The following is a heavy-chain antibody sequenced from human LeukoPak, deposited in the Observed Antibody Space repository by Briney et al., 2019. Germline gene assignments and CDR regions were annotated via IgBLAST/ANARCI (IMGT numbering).Heavy chain of an antibody. CDR3: ARDEYTTPTDTFYYGMDV. CDR2: ISSSSSYI. CDR1: GFTFSSYS. D-gene: IGHD6-6*01. J-gene: IGHJ6*02. Sequence: PGGSLRLSCAASGFTFSSYSMNWVRQAPGKGLEWVSSISSSSSYIYYADSVKGRFTISRDNAKNSLYLQMNSLRAEDTAVYYCARDEYTTPTDTFYYGMDVWGQGTTVTVSS. V-gene: IGHV3-21*01.